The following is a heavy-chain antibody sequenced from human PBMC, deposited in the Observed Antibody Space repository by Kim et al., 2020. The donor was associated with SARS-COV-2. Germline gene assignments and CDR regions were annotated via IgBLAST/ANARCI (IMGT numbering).Heavy chain of an antibody. V-gene: IGHV3-30*13. D-gene: IGHD4-17*01. Sequence: GRFTITRDKSQNRLYLKMNGLRAEDTAGYYCASTVTTFSYFDYWGQGTLVTVSS. J-gene: IGHJ4*02. CDR3: ASTVTTFSYFDY.